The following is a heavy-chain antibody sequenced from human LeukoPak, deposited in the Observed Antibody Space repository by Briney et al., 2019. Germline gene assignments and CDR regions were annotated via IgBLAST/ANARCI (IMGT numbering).Heavy chain of an antibody. CDR2: ISARGVTT. V-gene: IGHV3-23*01. Sequence: GGSLRLSCAASGFTFSSYGMSWVRQVPGKGLEWASVISARGVTTYYADSVKGRFTISRDNSKHTLYLQMNRLRAEDTAVYYCARVEGYYDSGGYDYWGQGTLVTVSS. D-gene: IGHD3-22*01. CDR3: ARVEGYYDSGGYDY. J-gene: IGHJ4*02. CDR1: GFTFSSYG.